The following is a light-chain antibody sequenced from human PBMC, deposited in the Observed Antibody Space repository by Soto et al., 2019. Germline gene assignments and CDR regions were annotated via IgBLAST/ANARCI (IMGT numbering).Light chain of an antibody. CDR1: QSLLYRSKNKDY. Sequence: DIIMTQSPESLAVSLGERATINCKSSQSLLYRSKNKDYLAWYQQKPGQPPRLLIYWASTRESGVSDRFSGSGSGTDFTLTVTSMQAEDVAVYYCQQYFNTPWTFRQGTKVEIK. J-gene: IGKJ1*01. V-gene: IGKV4-1*01. CDR2: WAS. CDR3: QQYFNTPWT.